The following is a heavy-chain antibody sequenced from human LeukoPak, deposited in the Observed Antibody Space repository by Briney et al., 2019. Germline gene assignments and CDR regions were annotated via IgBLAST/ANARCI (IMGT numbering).Heavy chain of an antibody. CDR2: FIPILGTA. D-gene: IGHD5-18*01. V-gene: IGHV1-69*10. J-gene: IGHJ1*01. CDR3: ARGERGYRYGFEYFQK. CDR1: GATFSDYA. Sequence: SVKVSCKASGATFSDYALNWVRQAPGQGLEWMGVFIPILGTANSTQKFHDRLTITADISTNTAYMELSSLRSEDTAVYYCARGERGYRYGFEYFQKWGQGTLVTVSS.